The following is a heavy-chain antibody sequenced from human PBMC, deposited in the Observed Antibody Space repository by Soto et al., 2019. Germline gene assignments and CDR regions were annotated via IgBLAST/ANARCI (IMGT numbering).Heavy chain of an antibody. CDR2: ISYDGSNK. CDR3: AKDYGGSHGLNS. CDR1: GFTFSSYG. Sequence: PGGSLRLSCAASGFTFSSYGMHWVRQAPGKGLEWVAVISYDGSNKYYADSVKGRFTISRNNSKNTLYLQMNSLRAEDTAVYYCAKDYGGSHGLNSWGQGTLVTVSS. J-gene: IGHJ4*02. V-gene: IGHV3-30*18. D-gene: IGHD2-15*01.